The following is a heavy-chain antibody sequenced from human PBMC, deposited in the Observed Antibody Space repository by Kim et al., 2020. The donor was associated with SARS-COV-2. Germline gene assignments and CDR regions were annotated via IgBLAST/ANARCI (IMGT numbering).Heavy chain of an antibody. D-gene: IGHD6-19*01. J-gene: IGHJ2*01. Sequence: GGSLRLSCAASGFTFSSYGIHWIRQAPGKGLEWVAIISYDGSNKYYTDSVKGRYTISRDNSKNTLYLQMNSLRLEDTAVYYCAKVAGAATEYWYLDLWGR. V-gene: IGHV3-30*18. CDR1: GFTFSSYG. CDR2: ISYDGSNK. CDR3: AKVAGAATEYWYLDL.